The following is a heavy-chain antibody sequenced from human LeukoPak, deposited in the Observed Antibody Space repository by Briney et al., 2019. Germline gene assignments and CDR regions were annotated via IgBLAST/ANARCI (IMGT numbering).Heavy chain of an antibody. D-gene: IGHD3-22*01. CDR1: GFTFSRYG. J-gene: IGHJ4*02. CDR3: AKDGLSGSAQRYYFDY. V-gene: IGHV3-30*18. CDR2: ISYDGSDK. Sequence: GGSLRLSCAASGFTFSRYGMHWVRQAPGKGLEWVATISYDGSDKWYGDSVKGRFTISRDNSQNSLCLQMNSLRAEDTAVYYCAKDGLSGSAQRYYFDYWGQGTLVTVSS.